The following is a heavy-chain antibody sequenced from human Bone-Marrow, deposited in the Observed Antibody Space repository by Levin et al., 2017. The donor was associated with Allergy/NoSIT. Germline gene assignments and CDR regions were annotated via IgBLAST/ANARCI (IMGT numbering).Heavy chain of an antibody. CDR3: ARDLSNRGGGWFDP. CDR1: AITFSSYS. Sequence: SGGSLRLSCQASAITFSSYSMNWVRQAPGKGLEWVSSISSSSTYIYYADSVKGRFTISRDNAKKLLFLQLSSLRVEDTAVYYCARDLSNRGGGWFDPWGQGTLVTVSS. V-gene: IGHV3-21*01. D-gene: IGHD2/OR15-2a*01. CDR2: ISSSSTYI. J-gene: IGHJ5*02.